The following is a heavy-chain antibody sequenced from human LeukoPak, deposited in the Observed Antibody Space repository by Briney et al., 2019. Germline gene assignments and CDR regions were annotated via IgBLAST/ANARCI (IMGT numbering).Heavy chain of an antibody. CDR1: GFTFSSYA. D-gene: IGHD1-26*01. J-gene: IGHJ5*02. V-gene: IGHV3-23*01. CDR3: AKGPELSFPHPYNWFDP. CDR2: IGGSGGST. Sequence: GGSLRLSCAASGFTFSSYAMSWVRQAPGKGLEWVSAIGGSGGSTYYADSVKGRFTISRDNSKNTLFLQMNSLRAEDTAVYYCAKGPELSFPHPYNWFDPWGQGTLVTVSS.